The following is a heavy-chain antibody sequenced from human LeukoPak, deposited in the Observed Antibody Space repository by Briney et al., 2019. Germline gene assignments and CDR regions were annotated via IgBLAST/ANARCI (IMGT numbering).Heavy chain of an antibody. CDR2: IYYSGTT. CDR3: ARGDGYNHDY. J-gene: IGHJ4*02. D-gene: IGHD5-24*01. V-gene: IGHV4-59*12. Sequence: SETLSLTCTVSGGSISSYYWSWIRQPPGKGLEWIGYIYYSGTTNYNPSLKSRVTLSVDTSKNQFSLKLSSVTAADTAVYYCARGDGYNHDYWGQGTLVTVSS. CDR1: GGSISSYY.